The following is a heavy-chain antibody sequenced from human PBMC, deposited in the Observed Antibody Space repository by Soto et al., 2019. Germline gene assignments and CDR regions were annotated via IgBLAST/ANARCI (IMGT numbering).Heavy chain of an antibody. CDR1: GGSVSSVSYY. CDR3: ARADDYKSSCFDP. Sequence: QVQLQESGPGLVKPSETLSLTCTVSGGSVSSVSYYWSWIRQPPGKGLEWIGYISYSGSTNYNPSLKRRVSMSLDTSKNQFSLKLISVTAADTAVYYCARADDYKSSCFDPWGQGTLVTVSS. V-gene: IGHV4-61*01. D-gene: IGHD4-4*01. CDR2: ISYSGST. J-gene: IGHJ5*02.